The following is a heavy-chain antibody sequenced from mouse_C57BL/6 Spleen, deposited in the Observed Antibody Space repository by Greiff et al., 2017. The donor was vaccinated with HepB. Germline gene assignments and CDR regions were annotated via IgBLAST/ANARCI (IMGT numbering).Heavy chain of an antibody. CDR1: GFTFSSYA. Sequence: EVMLVESGGGLVKPGGSLKLSCAASGFTFSSYAMSWVRQTPEKRLEWVATISDGGSYTYYPDNVKGRFTISRDNAKNNLYLQMSHLKSEDTAMYYCARDGDSSGSSWFAYWGQGTLVTVSA. J-gene: IGHJ3*01. CDR3: ARDGDSSGSSWFAY. D-gene: IGHD3-2*02. CDR2: ISDGGSYT. V-gene: IGHV5-4*01.